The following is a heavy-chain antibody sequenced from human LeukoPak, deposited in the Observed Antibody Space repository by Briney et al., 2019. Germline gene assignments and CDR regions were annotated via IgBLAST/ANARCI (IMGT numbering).Heavy chain of an antibody. V-gene: IGHV4-38-2*02. D-gene: IGHD5-18*01. CDR3: ARAGTAMSRPNMDA. CDR1: GYSISSGYY. Sequence: SETLSLTCTVSGYSISSGYYWGWIRQPPGKGLEWIGSIYHSGSTYYNPSLKSRVTISVDTSKNQFSLKLSSVTAADTAVYYCARAGTAMSRPNMDAWGKGTTVTVSS. CDR2: IYHSGST. J-gene: IGHJ6*03.